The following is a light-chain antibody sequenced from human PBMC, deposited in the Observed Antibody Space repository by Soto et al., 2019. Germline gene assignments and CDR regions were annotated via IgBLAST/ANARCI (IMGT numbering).Light chain of an antibody. CDR3: LLFYIGVMV. V-gene: IGLV7-46*01. J-gene: IGLJ3*02. CDR1: TGAVTGGHF. CDR2: DTI. Sequence: QAVVTQEPSLTVSPGGTVTLTCASSTGAVTGGHFPYWFQQKPGQAPRTLIYDTINKRSWTPARFSGSLVGGKAALTLSGTHPEDDAEYYCLLFYIGVMVFGGGTKLTVL.